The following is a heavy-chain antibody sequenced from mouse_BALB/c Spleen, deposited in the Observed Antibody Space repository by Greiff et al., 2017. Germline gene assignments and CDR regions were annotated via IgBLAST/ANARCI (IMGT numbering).Heavy chain of an antibody. V-gene: IGHV5-12-1*01. CDR2: ISSGGGST. Sequence: EVKLVESGGGLVKPGGSLKLSCAASGFAFSSYDMSWVRQTPEKRLEWVAYISSGGGSTYYPDTVKGRFTISRDNAKNTLYLQMSSLKSEDTAMYYCARHRRGYALFAYWGQGTLVTVSA. D-gene: IGHD2-2*01. J-gene: IGHJ3*01. CDR3: ARHRRGYALFAY. CDR1: GFAFSSYD.